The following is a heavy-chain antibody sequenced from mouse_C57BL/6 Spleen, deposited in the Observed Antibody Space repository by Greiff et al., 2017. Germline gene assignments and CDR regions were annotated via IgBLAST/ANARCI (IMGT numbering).Heavy chain of an antibody. CDR3: TTKGDYSRFDY. Sequence: VQLQQSGAELVRPGASVKLSCTASGFNIKDDYMHWVKQRPEQGLEWIGWIDPENGDTEYASKFQGKATITADTSSNTAYLQLSSLTSEDTAVYYCTTKGDYSRFDYWGQGTTLTVSS. J-gene: IGHJ2*01. CDR1: GFNIKDDY. D-gene: IGHD1-1*01. CDR2: IDPENGDT. V-gene: IGHV14-4*01.